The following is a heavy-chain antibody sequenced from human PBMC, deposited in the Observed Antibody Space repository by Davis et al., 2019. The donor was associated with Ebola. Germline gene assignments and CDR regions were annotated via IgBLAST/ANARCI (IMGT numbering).Heavy chain of an antibody. Sequence: PGGSLRLSCSASGFTFSSYAMHWVRQAPGKGLEYVSAISSNGGSTYYADSVKGRFTISRDNSKNTLYLQMNSLRAEDTAVYYCAKVHWGRDRYFDYWGQGTLVTVSS. CDR1: GFTFSSYA. J-gene: IGHJ4*02. CDR3: AKVHWGRDRYFDY. V-gene: IGHV3-64*04. CDR2: ISSNGGST. D-gene: IGHD7-27*01.